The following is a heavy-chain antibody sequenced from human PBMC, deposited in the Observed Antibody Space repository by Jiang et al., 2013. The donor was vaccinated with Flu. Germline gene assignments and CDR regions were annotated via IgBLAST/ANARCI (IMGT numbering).Heavy chain of an antibody. V-gene: IGHV4-39*01. CDR1: GGLITNTNFF. J-gene: IGHJ4*02. Sequence: GPGLVKPSETLSLTCTVSGGLITNTNFFWAWIRQPPGKGLEWIGSIFSDGSTYYNPSLESPVTISVDTSNRQISLRLRSETAADTTIYYCARQSRWLAHFDYWGQGALVTVSS. CDR2: IFSDGST. CDR3: ARQSRWLAHFDY. D-gene: IGHD6-19*01.